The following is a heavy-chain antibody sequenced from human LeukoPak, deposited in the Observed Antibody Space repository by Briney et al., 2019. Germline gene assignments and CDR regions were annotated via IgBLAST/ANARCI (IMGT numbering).Heavy chain of an antibody. CDR3: ARGPTPHFDY. V-gene: IGHV4-61*02. Sequence: SETLSLTCTVSGGSISSGSYYWSRIRQPAGKGLEWIGRIYTSGSTNYNPSLKSRVTISVDTSKNQFSLKLSSVTAADTAVYYCARGPTPHFDYWGQGTLVTVSS. CDR1: GGSISSGSYY. J-gene: IGHJ4*02. CDR2: IYTSGST.